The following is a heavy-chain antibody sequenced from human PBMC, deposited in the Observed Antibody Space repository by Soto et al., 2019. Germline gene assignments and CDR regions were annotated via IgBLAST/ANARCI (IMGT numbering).Heavy chain of an antibody. V-gene: IGHV3-23*01. J-gene: IGHJ4*02. CDR2: ISGSGGST. CDR1: GFTFNSYA. D-gene: IGHD4-17*01. CDR3: AKSPHASYGDYEATNYFDY. Sequence: GGSLRLSCAASGFTFNSYAMSWVRQAPGKGLEWVSAISGSGGSTYYADSVKGRFTISRDNSKNTLYLQMNSLRAEDTAVYYCAKSPHASYGDYEATNYFDYWGQGTLVTVSS.